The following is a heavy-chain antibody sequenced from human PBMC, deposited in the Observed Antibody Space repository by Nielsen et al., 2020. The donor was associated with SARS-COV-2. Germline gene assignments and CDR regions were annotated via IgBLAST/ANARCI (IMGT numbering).Heavy chain of an antibody. Sequence: GGSLRLSCAASGFTFSDYYMSWIRQAPGKGLEWVSYISSSGSTIYYADSVKGRFTISRDNAKNSLYLQMNSLRAEDTAVYYCAKSRVGATRDYFDYWGQGTLVTVSS. J-gene: IGHJ4*02. CDR2: ISSSGSTI. V-gene: IGHV3-11*01. CDR1: GFTFSDYY. CDR3: AKSRVGATRDYFDY. D-gene: IGHD1-26*01.